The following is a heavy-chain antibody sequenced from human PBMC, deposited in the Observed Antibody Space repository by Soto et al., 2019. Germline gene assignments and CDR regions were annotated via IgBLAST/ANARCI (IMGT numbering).Heavy chain of an antibody. CDR2: INPNSGAT. J-gene: IGHJ6*02. Sequence: ASVKLSCKASGYTFTGYYIHWVRQAPGQGLEWMGWINPNSGATNFAQKFQGSVTMTRDTSISTAYMEVSRLRSDDTAVYYCARGTYDFWSGYLAIMYFCGQGTTVTGSS. V-gene: IGHV1-2*04. CDR3: ARGTYDFWSGYLAIMYF. CDR1: GYTFTGYY. D-gene: IGHD3-3*01.